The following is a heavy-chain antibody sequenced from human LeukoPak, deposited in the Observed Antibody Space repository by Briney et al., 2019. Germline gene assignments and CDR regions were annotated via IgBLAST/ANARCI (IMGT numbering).Heavy chain of an antibody. CDR2: IYYSGST. V-gene: IGHV4-59*01. CDR1: GGSISSYY. D-gene: IGHD6-13*01. Sequence: SETLSLTCTVSGGSISSYYWRWIRQPPGKGLEWIGYIYYSGSTNYNPSLKSRVTISVDTSKNQFSLKLSSVTAADTAVYYCARQQQLRYGGAFDIWGQGTMVTVSS. CDR3: ARQQQLRYGGAFDI. J-gene: IGHJ3*02.